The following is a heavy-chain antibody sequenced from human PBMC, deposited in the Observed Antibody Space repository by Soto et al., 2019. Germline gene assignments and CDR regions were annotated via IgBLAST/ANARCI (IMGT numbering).Heavy chain of an antibody. CDR2: INPTGGT. D-gene: IGHD1-1*01. CDR3: ARTRATPASRNLDY. Sequence: QVQPQQWGAGLLKPSETLSLTCAVYGGSFSGYYWSWVRQSPGKGLEWIGEINPTGGTNYNPSLKSRVTISVDTSKDQFSLQLSSVTAADTAVYYCARTRATPASRNLDYWGQGTLVTVSS. J-gene: IGHJ4*02. CDR1: GGSFSGYY. V-gene: IGHV4-34*01.